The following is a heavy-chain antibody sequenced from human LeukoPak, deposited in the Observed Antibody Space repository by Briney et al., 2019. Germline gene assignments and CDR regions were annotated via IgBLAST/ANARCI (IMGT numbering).Heavy chain of an antibody. D-gene: IGHD6-19*01. V-gene: IGHV3-23*01. CDR2: IGGSGST. J-gene: IGHJ5*02. CDR1: GVTLSTYA. CDR3: AKDPAIAVAARGNWFDP. Sequence: GGSLRLSCAASGVTLSTYAMSWVRQAPGKGLEWVSAIGGSGSTYYADSVQGRFTISRDNSKNTLYLQMNSLRAEDTAVYYCAKDPAIAVAARGNWFDPWGQGTLVTVSS.